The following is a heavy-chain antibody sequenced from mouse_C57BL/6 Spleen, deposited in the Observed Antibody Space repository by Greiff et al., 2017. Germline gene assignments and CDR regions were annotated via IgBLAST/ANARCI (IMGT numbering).Heavy chain of an antibody. J-gene: IGHJ4*01. CDR1: GYTFTSYW. CDR3: ARRGFTRGYAMDY. V-gene: IGHV1-52*01. Sequence: QVQLQQPGAELVRPGSSVKLSCKASGYTFTSYWMHWVKQRPIQGLEWIGNIDPSDSETHYNQKFKDKATLTVDKSSSTAYMQLSSLTSEDSAVXYCARRGFTRGYAMDYWGQGTSVTVSS. CDR2: IDPSDSET.